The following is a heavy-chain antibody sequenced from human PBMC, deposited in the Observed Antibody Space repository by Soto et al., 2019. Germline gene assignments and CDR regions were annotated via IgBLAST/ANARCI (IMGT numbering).Heavy chain of an antibody. CDR2: IIPIFGTA. Sequence: SVKVSSKASGGTFSSSAISLVRQAPGQGLEWMGGIIPIFGTANYAQKFQGRVTITADESTSTAYMELSSLRSEDTAVYYCAGILRFLEWPSPAYGMDGWGQGTTVTVSS. D-gene: IGHD3-3*01. CDR1: GGTFSSSA. CDR3: AGILRFLEWPSPAYGMDG. J-gene: IGHJ6*02. V-gene: IGHV1-69*13.